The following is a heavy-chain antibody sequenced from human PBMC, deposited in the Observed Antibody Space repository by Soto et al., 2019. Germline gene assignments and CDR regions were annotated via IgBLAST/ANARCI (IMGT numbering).Heavy chain of an antibody. CDR2: ISYDGSYQ. CDR3: AKGGEVGGVLGDH. Sequence: QVQLVESGGGVVQPGKSLRLSCAASGFTFSSYDMHWVRQAPGKGLEWVAVISYDGSYQYYADSVQGRLTITRDNSMNTLNMQLNSLRREDTAVYYCAKGGEVGGVLGDHWGQGTLVTVSS. V-gene: IGHV3-30*18. J-gene: IGHJ4*02. CDR1: GFTFSSYD. D-gene: IGHD1-26*01.